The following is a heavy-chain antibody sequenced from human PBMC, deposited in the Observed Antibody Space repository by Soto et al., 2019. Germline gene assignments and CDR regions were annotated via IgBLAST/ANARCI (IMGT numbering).Heavy chain of an antibody. CDR2: IYHSGTT. D-gene: IGHD3-16*01. Sequence: PSETLSLTCAISGYSISSGHYWGWIRHPPGKGLELIGSIYHSGTTHYNPSLKSRVIISVDTPKNQISLKLSSVTAADTAVDYCGKHGGLTWFDPWGQGTLVTVSS. CDR1: GYSISSGHY. J-gene: IGHJ5*02. CDR3: GKHGGLTWFDP. V-gene: IGHV4-38-2*01.